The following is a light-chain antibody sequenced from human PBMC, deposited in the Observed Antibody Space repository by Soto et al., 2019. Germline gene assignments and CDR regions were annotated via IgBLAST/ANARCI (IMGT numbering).Light chain of an antibody. Sequence: DIQMTQSPSSLSASVGVRVTITCRASQTISTYLNWYQQKPGKAPKLLIHAASSLQSGVPSRFSGGGSGTDFTLTISSLQPEDFATYSCQQSYRAPLTFGPGTKVDIK. CDR2: AAS. J-gene: IGKJ3*01. CDR1: QTISTY. CDR3: QQSYRAPLT. V-gene: IGKV1-39*01.